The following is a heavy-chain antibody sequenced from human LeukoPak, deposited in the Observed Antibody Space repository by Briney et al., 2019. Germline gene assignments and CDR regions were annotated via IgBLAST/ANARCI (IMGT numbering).Heavy chain of an antibody. J-gene: IGHJ4*02. CDR3: ARDRGEGYSGYDGFDY. Sequence: GGSLRLSCAASGFTFSSYSMNWVRQAPGKGLEWVSSISSSSSYIYCSDSLKGRFTISRDNAKNSLYLQMNSLRAEDTAMYYCARDRGEGYSGYDGFDYWGQGTLVTVSS. CDR2: ISSSSSYI. D-gene: IGHD5-12*01. CDR1: GFTFSSYS. V-gene: IGHV3-21*01.